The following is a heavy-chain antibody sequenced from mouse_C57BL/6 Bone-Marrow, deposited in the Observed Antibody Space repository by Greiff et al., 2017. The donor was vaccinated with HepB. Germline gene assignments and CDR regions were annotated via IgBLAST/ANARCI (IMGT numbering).Heavy chain of an antibody. CDR2: IRNKANGYTT. J-gene: IGHJ1*03. V-gene: IGHV7-3*01. Sequence: EVQVVESGGGLVQPGGSLSLSCAASGFTFTDYYMSWVRQPPGKALEWLGFIRNKANGYTTEYSASVKGRFTISRDNSQSILYLQMNALRAEDSATYYCARPDGFSDVWGTGTTVTVSS. D-gene: IGHD2-3*01. CDR3: ARPDGFSDV. CDR1: GFTFTDYY.